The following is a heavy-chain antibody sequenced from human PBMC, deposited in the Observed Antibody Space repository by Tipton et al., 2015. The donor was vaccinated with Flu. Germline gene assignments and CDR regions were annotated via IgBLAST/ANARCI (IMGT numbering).Heavy chain of an antibody. D-gene: IGHD5-24*01. CDR3: ARGDGYNFDY. CDR2: IYHSGST. CDR1: GYSISSGFY. J-gene: IGHJ4*02. Sequence: LRLSCTVSGYSISSGFYWGWIRQPPGKGLEWIGNIYHSGSTFYNPSLKSRVTISVDTSKNQFSLKLSSVTAADTAGYYCARGDGYNFDYWGQGTLVTVSS. V-gene: IGHV4-38-2*02.